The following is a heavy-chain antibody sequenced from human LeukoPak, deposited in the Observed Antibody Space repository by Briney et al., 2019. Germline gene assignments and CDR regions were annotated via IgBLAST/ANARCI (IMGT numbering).Heavy chain of an antibody. Sequence: ASVKVSCKTSGYTFTSYGISWVRQAPGQGLEWMGWISAYNGNTRYAQKVQGRLTVTKDTSTTTVYMELRGLRFDDTAVYYCARDAFDIWGQGTMVTVSS. CDR1: GYTFTSYG. V-gene: IGHV1-18*01. CDR3: ARDAFDI. CDR2: ISAYNGNT. J-gene: IGHJ3*02.